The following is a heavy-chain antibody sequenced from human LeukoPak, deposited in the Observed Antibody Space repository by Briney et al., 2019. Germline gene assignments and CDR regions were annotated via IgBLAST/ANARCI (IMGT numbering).Heavy chain of an antibody. Sequence: PSQTLSLTCTVSGGSISSGDYYWSWIRQPPGRGLEWIGYIYYSGSTYYNPSLKSRVTISVDTSKNQFSLKLSSVTAADTAVYYCARDNTDNWNDGAYAFDIWGQGTMVTVSS. CDR2: IYYSGST. V-gene: IGHV4-30-4*01. D-gene: IGHD1-20*01. CDR3: ARDNTDNWNDGAYAFDI. J-gene: IGHJ3*02. CDR1: GGSISSGDYY.